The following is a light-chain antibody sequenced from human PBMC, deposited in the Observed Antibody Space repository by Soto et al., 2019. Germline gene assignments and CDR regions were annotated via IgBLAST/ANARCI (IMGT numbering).Light chain of an antibody. CDR2: GAS. V-gene: IGKV3-15*01. Sequence: EIVMTQAPATLSGSPGERATLSCRASQSVSSNLAWYQQKPGQAPRLLIYGASTRATGIPARFSGSGSGTEFTLTISSLQSEDYAVYYCPQYNNWPPWTFGQGTKVDIK. J-gene: IGKJ1*01. CDR1: QSVSSN. CDR3: PQYNNWPPWT.